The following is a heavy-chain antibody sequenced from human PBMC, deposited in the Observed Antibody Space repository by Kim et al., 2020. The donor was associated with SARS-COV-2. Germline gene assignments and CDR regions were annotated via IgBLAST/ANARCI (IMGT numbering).Heavy chain of an antibody. CDR3: AKTAPGGRLFDY. Sequence: GGSLRLSCAASGFTFSSYAMSWVRQAPGKGLEWASTISSSDGGTYYADSVKGHFSISRDSSRNTLYLQMNSLRAEDTAVYYCAKTAPGGRLFDYWGQGTLVTVSS. J-gene: IGHJ4*02. D-gene: IGHD1-26*01. V-gene: IGHV3-23*01. CDR1: GFTFSSYA. CDR2: ISSSDGGT.